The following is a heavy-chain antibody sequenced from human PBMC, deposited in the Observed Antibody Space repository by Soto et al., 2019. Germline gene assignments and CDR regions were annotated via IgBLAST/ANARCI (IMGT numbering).Heavy chain of an antibody. V-gene: IGHV3-30*18. CDR2: ISHDGSNT. CDR3: AKDWGSSGWFNWFDP. CDR1: GFTLSNTG. Sequence: QVQLVESGGGVVQPGRSLRLSCVASGFTLSNTGMHWARQAPGKGLEWVAMISHDGSNTYYGDSVKGRFTISRDNSWNTLYLQMESLRPEETSVYYCAKDWGSSGWFNWFDPWGQGTLVTVSS. D-gene: IGHD6-19*01. J-gene: IGHJ5*02.